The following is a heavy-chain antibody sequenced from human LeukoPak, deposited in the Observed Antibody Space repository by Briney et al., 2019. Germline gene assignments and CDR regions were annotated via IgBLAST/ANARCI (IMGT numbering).Heavy chain of an antibody. J-gene: IGHJ6*03. V-gene: IGHV4-59*12. D-gene: IGHD1-26*01. CDR1: GGSISSYY. Sequence: SETLSLTCTVSGGSISSYYWSWIRQPPGKGLEWIGYIYYSGSTNYNPSLKSRVTISVDTSKNQFSLKLSSVTAADTAVYYCARGRWELRSLLDYYYYYMDVWGKGTTVTVSS. CDR2: IYYSGST. CDR3: ARGRWELRSLLDYYYYYMDV.